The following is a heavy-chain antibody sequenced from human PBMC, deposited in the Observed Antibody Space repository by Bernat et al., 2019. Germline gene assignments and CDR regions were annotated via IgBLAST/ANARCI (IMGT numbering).Heavy chain of an antibody. J-gene: IGHJ5*02. D-gene: IGHD4-17*01. CDR3: ARGGDDLWGPTNWFDP. CDR1: GYSISSGYY. CDR2: IYHSGST. Sequence: QVQLQESGPGLVKPSETLSLTCAVSGYSISSGYYWGWIRQPPGKGLEWIGSIYHSGSTYYNPSLKSRVTISVDTSKNRFSLKLSTVTAADTAVYYCARGGDDLWGPTNWFDPWGQGTLVTVSS. V-gene: IGHV4-38-2*01.